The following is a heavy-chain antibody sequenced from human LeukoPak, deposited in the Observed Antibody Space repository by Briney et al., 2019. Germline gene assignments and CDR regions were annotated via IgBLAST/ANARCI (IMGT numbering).Heavy chain of an antibody. CDR2: IYYSGST. V-gene: IGHV4-38-2*02. CDR3: TGIVAAGRDHYYMDV. J-gene: IGHJ6*03. CDR1: DYSISSGYY. D-gene: IGHD6-13*01. Sequence: PSETLSLTCTVSDYSISSGYYWGWIRQPPGKGLEWIGSIYYSGSTYYNPSLKSRVTISVDTSKNQFSLKLSSVTAADTAVYYCTGIVAAGRDHYYMDVWGKGTTVTVSS.